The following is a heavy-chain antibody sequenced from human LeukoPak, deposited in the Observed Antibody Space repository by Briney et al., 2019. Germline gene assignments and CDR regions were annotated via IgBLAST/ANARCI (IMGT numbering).Heavy chain of an antibody. D-gene: IGHD3-10*01. CDR2: IKQDGSEK. J-gene: IGHJ6*03. V-gene: IGHV3-7*01. CDR1: GFTFSSYW. CDR3: ARVGGITLALAPSPFPDYNYYYMDV. Sequence: GGSLRLSCAASGFTFSSYWMTWVRQAPGKRLEWVANIKQDGSEKYYVDSVKGRFTISRDNAKNSLYLQMNSLRAEDTAVYYCARVGGITLALAPSPFPDYNYYYMDVWGKGTTVTVSS.